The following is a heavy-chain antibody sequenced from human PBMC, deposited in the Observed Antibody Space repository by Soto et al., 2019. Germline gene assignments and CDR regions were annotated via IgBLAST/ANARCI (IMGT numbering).Heavy chain of an antibody. CDR3: EIVSGSYWPFDY. CDR2: INPSDGRT. Sequence: ASVKVSCKASGYTFTNYYIHWVRQAPGQGLEWMGIINPSDGRTTYTQKFQGRVTMIRDTSTSTVYMELSSLRSEDTAVYYCEIVSGSYWPFDYWGQGTLVTVSS. J-gene: IGHJ4*02. D-gene: IGHD1-26*01. V-gene: IGHV1-46*01. CDR1: GYTFTNYY.